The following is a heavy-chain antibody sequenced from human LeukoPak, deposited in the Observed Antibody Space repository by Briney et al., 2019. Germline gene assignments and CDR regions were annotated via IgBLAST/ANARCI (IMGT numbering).Heavy chain of an antibody. J-gene: IGHJ4*02. CDR3: AREYDSSGYYYYFDY. CDR1: GGSISSDSYY. V-gene: IGHV4-61*02. D-gene: IGHD3-22*01. CDR2: IYTSGST. Sequence: SETLSLTCTVSGGSISSDSYYWSWIRQPAGKGLGWIGRIYTSGSTNYNPSLKSRVTISVDTSKNQFSLKLSSVTAADTAVYYCAREYDSSGYYYYFDYWGQGTLVTVSS.